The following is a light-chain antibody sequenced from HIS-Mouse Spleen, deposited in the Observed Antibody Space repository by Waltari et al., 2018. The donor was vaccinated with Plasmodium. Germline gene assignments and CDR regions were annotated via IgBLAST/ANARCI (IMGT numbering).Light chain of an antibody. J-gene: IGKJ3*01. Sequence: EIEMTKSPTTLSMSQGERATLSCRASQSVISNLAWDQQKPGQAPRLIIHGASTRATGISARFSGSGSGTELTLTISSLQSEDFAGYYCQQYNKWSFTFGPGTKVDIK. CDR3: QQYNKWSFT. V-gene: IGKV3-15*01. CDR1: QSVISN. CDR2: GAS.